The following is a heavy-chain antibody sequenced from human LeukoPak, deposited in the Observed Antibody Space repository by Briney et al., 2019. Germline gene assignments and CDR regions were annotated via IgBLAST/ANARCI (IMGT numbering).Heavy chain of an antibody. CDR3: ARRVVVVVAATRPNWFDP. J-gene: IGHJ5*02. V-gene: IGHV4-34*01. D-gene: IGHD2-15*01. CDR1: GGSFCGYY. Sequence: PSETLSLNCAVYGGSFCGYYWSWIRQPPGKGLDWIGGINHSGSTNYNPSLKSRVTISVDTTKNPFSLKLSPVTDAATAVYYCARRVVVVVAATRPNWFDPRGQGTLVTVSS. CDR2: INHSGST.